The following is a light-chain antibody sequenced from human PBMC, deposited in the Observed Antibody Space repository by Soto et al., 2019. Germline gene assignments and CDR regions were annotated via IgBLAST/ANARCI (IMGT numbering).Light chain of an antibody. CDR1: RSISSNF. CDR2: ATS. CDR3: QQYSSSWT. V-gene: IGKV3-20*01. J-gene: IGKJ1*01. Sequence: EIVLPQSPATLSLSPGERSTLSFRASRSISSNFLAWYQQKPGQAPRLLIYATSSRATGIPGRFSGSGSGTYFTLTISRLEPEDFAVYYCQQYSSSWTVGQGTKGDIK.